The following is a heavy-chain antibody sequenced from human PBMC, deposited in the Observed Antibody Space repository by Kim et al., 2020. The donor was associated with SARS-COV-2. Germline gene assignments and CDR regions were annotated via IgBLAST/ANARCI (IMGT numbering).Heavy chain of an antibody. V-gene: IGHV4-59*01. D-gene: IGHD6-19*01. J-gene: IGHJ4*01. CDR1: GDSLIGSY. CDR2: VYYNGKT. Sequence: SETLSLTCSFSGDSLIGSYWNWVRQPPGKGLEWIGYVYYNGKTKFTPSLESRVSISPDTAQRQFTLTVTSGTTADTAAFYCARGAVAVPVRLDYCGHG. CDR3: ARGAVAVPVRLDY.